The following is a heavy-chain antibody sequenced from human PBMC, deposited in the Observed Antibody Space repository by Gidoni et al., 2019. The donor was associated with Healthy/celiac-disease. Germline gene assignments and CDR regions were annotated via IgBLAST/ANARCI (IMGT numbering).Heavy chain of an antibody. V-gene: IGHV1-69*01. J-gene: IGHJ6*02. CDR2: IIPLFGTA. CDR1: GGTFSSYA. Sequence: EVKKPGSSVKVSCKASGGTFSSYAISWVRQAPGQGLEWMGGIIPLFGTANSAQKFQGRVTITADESTSTAYMELSSLRSEDTAVYYCARDYYGSGSQQIFYYYGMDVWGQGTTVTVSS. D-gene: IGHD3-10*01. CDR3: ARDYYGSGSQQIFYYYGMDV.